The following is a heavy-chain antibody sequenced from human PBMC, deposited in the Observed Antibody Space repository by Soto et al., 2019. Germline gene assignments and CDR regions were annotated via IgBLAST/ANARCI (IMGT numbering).Heavy chain of an antibody. V-gene: IGHV3-30*18. CDR1: GFTFSSYG. Sequence: GGSLRLSCAASGFTFSSYGMHWVRQAPGKGLEWVAVISYDGSNKYYADSVKGRFTISRDNSKNTLYLQMNSLRAEDTAVYYCEKDQGYCSSTSCPLAPYYYYGMDVWGQGTTVTVSS. CDR3: EKDQGYCSSTSCPLAPYYYYGMDV. J-gene: IGHJ6*02. D-gene: IGHD2-2*01. CDR2: ISYDGSNK.